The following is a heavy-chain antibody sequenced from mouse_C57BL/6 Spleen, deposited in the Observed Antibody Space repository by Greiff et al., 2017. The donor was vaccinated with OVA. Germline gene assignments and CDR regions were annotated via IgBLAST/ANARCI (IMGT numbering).Heavy chain of an antibody. CDR2: INYDGSST. CDR3: AREGGYYGWFAY. V-gene: IGHV5-16*01. Sequence: EVMLVESEGGLVQPGSSMKLSCTASGFTFSDYYMAWVRQVPEKGLEWVANINYDGSSTYYLDSLKSRFIISGDNAKNILYLQMSSLKSEDTAAYYCAREGGYYGWFAYWGQGTLVTVSA. D-gene: IGHD2-3*01. J-gene: IGHJ3*01. CDR1: GFTFSDYY.